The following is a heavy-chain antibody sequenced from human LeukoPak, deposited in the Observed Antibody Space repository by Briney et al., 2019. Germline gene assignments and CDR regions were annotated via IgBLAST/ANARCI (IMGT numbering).Heavy chain of an antibody. CDR3: ARGYTYYYGSGSNPYGMDV. Sequence: PGGSLRLSCAASGFTFSSYDMHWVRQATGKGLEWVSAIGTAGDTYYPGSVKGRFTISRENAKNSLYLQMNSLRAGDTAVYYCARGYTYYYGSGSNPYGMDVWGQGTTVTVSS. J-gene: IGHJ6*02. V-gene: IGHV3-13*04. CDR2: IGTAGDT. D-gene: IGHD3-10*01. CDR1: GFTFSSYD.